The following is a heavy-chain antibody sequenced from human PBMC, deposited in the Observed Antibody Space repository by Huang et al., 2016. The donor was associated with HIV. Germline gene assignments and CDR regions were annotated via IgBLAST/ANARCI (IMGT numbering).Heavy chain of an antibody. CDR2: FDPEIGAT. Sequence: QVQLVQSRAEVKKPGASVKVSCKVSEYTLTELSLQWVRQPPGKGLEWMGGFDPEIGATIYAQKFQGRVTMTEDTSTETAFMELSGLRPEDTAVYYCATGFDVFFDFWGQGTLVTVSS. J-gene: IGHJ4*02. D-gene: IGHD3-9*01. CDR1: EYTLTELS. CDR3: ATGFDVFFDF. V-gene: IGHV1-24*01.